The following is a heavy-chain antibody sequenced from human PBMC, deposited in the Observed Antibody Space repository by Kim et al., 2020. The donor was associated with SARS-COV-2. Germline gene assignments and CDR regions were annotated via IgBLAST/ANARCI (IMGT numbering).Heavy chain of an antibody. CDR3: ARDRSFDY. V-gene: IGHV3-20*03. CDR2: GGST. J-gene: IGHJ4*02. Sequence: GGSTGYADSGKGRFTISRDNAKHSLYLQMNSLRAEDTALYYCARDRSFDYWGQGTLVTVSS.